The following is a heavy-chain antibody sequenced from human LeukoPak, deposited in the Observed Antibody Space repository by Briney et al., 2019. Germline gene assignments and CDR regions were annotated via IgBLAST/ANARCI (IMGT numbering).Heavy chain of an antibody. CDR3: ARASGPFDY. CDR1: GFTFSTYG. D-gene: IGHD3-10*01. J-gene: IGHJ4*02. Sequence: GRSLRLSCAASGFTFSTYGMHWVRQAPGKGLEWVAVIWIDGSNKYYADSVKGRFTISRDNSKSTLYLQMNSLRAEDTAVYSCARASGPFDYWGQGTLVTVSS. V-gene: IGHV3-33*01. CDR2: IWIDGSNK.